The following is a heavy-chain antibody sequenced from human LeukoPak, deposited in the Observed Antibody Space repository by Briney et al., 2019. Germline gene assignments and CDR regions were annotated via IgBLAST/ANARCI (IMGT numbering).Heavy chain of an antibody. CDR1: GFTFSSYA. Sequence: GGSLRLSCAASGFTFSSYAMHWVRQAPGKGLEWVAVISYDGSNKYYADSVRGRFTTSRDNSKTSLYLQMKSLRAEDTAVYYCARDDYDILTGYYSDFDYWGQGTLVTVSS. V-gene: IGHV3-30*04. CDR3: ARDDYDILTGYYSDFDY. J-gene: IGHJ4*02. D-gene: IGHD3-9*01. CDR2: ISYDGSNK.